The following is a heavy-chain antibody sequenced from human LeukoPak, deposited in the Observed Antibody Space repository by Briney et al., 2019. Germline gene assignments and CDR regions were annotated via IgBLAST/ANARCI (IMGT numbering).Heavy chain of an antibody. CDR3: AREKGYDFWSGSPYYYYYMDV. CDR2: INPSGGST. V-gene: IGHV1-46*01. Sequence: ASVKVSCKASGYTFTSYYMHWVRQAPGQGLEWMGIINPSGGSTSYAQKFQGRVTMTRDTSTSTVYMELSSLRSEDTAVYYCAREKGYDFWSGSPYYYYYMDVWGKGTTVTVSS. J-gene: IGHJ6*03. CDR1: GYTFTSYY. D-gene: IGHD3-3*01.